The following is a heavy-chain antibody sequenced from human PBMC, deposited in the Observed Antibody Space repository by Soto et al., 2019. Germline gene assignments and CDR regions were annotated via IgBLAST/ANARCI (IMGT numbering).Heavy chain of an antibody. CDR1: GGSFTSNNW. V-gene: IGHV4-4*02. CDR3: ASRDPGTSVDY. J-gene: IGHJ4*02. Sequence: SETLSLTCAVTGGSFTSNNWWTWVRQPPGQGLEWIGEIYRTGSTNYNPSLKGRVTISLDKSENQFSLKVTSLTAADTAVYYCASRDPGTSVDYWGQGTLVTVSS. D-gene: IGHD1-7*01. CDR2: IYRTGST.